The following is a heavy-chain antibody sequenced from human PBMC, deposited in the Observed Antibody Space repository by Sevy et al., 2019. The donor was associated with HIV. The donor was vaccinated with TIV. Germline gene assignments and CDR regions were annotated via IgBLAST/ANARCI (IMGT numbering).Heavy chain of an antibody. D-gene: IGHD3-9*01. CDR1: GFTFSSYG. J-gene: IGHJ6*02. Sequence: GGSLRLSCAASGFTFSSYGMHWVRQAPGKGLEWVAVISYDGSNKYYADSGKGRFTISRDNSKNTLYLQMNSLRAEDTAVYYCAKARNYDILTGYFDYYGMDVWGQGTTVTVSS. V-gene: IGHV3-30*18. CDR2: ISYDGSNK. CDR3: AKARNYDILTGYFDYYGMDV.